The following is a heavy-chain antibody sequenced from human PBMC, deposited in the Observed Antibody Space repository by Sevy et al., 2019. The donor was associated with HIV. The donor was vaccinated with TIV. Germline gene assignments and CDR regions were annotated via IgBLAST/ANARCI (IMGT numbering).Heavy chain of an antibody. CDR3: ARSEKGYSGYDSPRFYYYYYYMDV. CDR2: IYYSGST. CDR1: GGSVSSGSYY. Sequence: SETLSLTCTVSGGSVSSGSYYWSWIRQPPGKGLEWIGYIYYSGSTNYNPSLKSRVTISVDTSKNQFSLKLSSVTAADTAVYYCARSEKGYSGYDSPRFYYYYYYMDVWGKGTTVTVS. D-gene: IGHD5-12*01. J-gene: IGHJ6*03. V-gene: IGHV4-61*01.